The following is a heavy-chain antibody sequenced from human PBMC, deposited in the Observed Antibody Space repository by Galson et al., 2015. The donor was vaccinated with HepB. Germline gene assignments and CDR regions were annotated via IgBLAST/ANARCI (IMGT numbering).Heavy chain of an antibody. V-gene: IGHV3-15*01. J-gene: IGHJ4*02. Sequence: SLRLSCAASGFTFSNAWMSWVRQAPGKGLEWVGRIKSKTDGGTTDYAAPVKGRFTISRDDSKNTLYLQMNSLKTEDTAVYYCTTVCSGYYDSSGYYYALDYWGQGTLVTVSS. CDR1: GFTFSNAW. D-gene: IGHD3-22*01. CDR3: TTVCSGYYDSSGYYYALDY. CDR2: IKSKTDGGTT.